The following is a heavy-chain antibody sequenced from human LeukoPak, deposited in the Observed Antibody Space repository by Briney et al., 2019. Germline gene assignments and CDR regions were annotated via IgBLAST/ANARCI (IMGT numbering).Heavy chain of an antibody. J-gene: IGHJ4*02. CDR3: ASDLYGSGSYLYGY. CDR1: GFTVSSNY. CDR2: IYSGGST. D-gene: IGHD3-10*01. V-gene: IGHV3-53*01. Sequence: GGSLRLSCAASGFTVSSNYMSWVRQAPGKGLEWVSVIYSGGSTYYADSVKGRFTISRDNSKNTLYLQMNSLRAEDTAVYYCASDLYGSGSYLYGYWGQGTLVTVSS.